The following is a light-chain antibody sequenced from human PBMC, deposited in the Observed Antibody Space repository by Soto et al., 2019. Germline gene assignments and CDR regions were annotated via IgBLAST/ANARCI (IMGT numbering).Light chain of an antibody. V-gene: IGKV3-20*01. CDR1: QSVSSNS. CDR2: GAS. CDR3: QLYGTSPGFT. Sequence: EIVLTQSPGTQSLSPGERATLSCRASQSVSSNSLAWYQQKPGQAPRLLIYGASSRATGIPDRFSGSGSGTDFALTISRLEPEDLAVYYCQLYGTSPGFTFGPGTKVDI. J-gene: IGKJ3*01.